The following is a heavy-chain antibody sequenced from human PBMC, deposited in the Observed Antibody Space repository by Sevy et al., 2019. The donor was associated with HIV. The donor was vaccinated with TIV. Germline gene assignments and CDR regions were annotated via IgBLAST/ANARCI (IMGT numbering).Heavy chain of an antibody. V-gene: IGHV1-18*01. D-gene: IGHD2-15*01. Sequence: ASVKLSCKISGYTFTTYHITWVRQAPGQGPECMGRISPHNGDTNYAPKFQGRVTMITDKSTSTAYMELRSLRSDDTAVYYCARAHCSGGRCYSLAYWGQGTLVTVSS. CDR1: GYTFTTYH. J-gene: IGHJ4*02. CDR2: ISPHNGDT. CDR3: ARAHCSGGRCYSLAY.